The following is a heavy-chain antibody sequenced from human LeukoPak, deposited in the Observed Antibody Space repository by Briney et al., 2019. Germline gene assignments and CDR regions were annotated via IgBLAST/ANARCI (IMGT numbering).Heavy chain of an antibody. CDR2: IYHSGST. Sequence: PSETLSLTCTVSGYSIRSGYYWGWIRQHPGKGLEWIGSIYHSGSTYYNPSLKRRVTISVDTSKNQFSLKLSSVTAADTAVYYCAGDLYFDYWGQGTLVTVSS. J-gene: IGHJ4*02. V-gene: IGHV4-38-2*02. CDR3: AGDLYFDY. CDR1: GYSIRSGYY.